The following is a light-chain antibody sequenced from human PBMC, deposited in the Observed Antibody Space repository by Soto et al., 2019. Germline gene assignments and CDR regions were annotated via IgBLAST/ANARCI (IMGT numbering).Light chain of an antibody. J-gene: IGLJ1*01. CDR1: NSNIGRNT. CDR3: ASWDDGLTGYV. Sequence: QSLLTKPPSASGTPGQRVTISCSGSNSNIGRNTVNWYQQLPGTAPKLLIYRNNQRPSGVPDRFSGSKSGTSASLAISGLQSDDESDYYCASWDDGLTGYVFGTGTKVTVL. V-gene: IGLV1-44*01. CDR2: RNN.